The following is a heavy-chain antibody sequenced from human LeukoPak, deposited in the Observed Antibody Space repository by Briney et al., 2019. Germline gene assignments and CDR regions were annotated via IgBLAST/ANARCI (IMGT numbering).Heavy chain of an antibody. CDR3: ARGKVGATEPHYFDY. J-gene: IGHJ4*02. Sequence: SETLSLTCTVSGGSISSGGYYWSWIRQHPGKGLEWIGYIYYSGSTYYNPSLKSRVTISVDTSKNQFSLKLSSVTAADTAVYYCARGKVGATEPHYFDYWGQGTLVTVSS. CDR1: GGSISSGGYY. D-gene: IGHD1-26*01. V-gene: IGHV4-31*03. CDR2: IYYSGST.